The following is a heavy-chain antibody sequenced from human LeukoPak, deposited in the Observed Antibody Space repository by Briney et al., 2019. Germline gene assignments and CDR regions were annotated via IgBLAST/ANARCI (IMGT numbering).Heavy chain of an antibody. J-gene: IGHJ4*02. Sequence: SETLSLTCTVSGGSISSYYWSWIRQPPGKGLEWIGYIYYSGSTNYNPSLKSRVTISVDASKNQFSLKLSSVTAADTAVYYCARTGPRQLIDYWGQGTLVTVSS. CDR2: IYYSGST. CDR3: ARTGPRQLIDY. V-gene: IGHV4-59*01. D-gene: IGHD6-19*01. CDR1: GGSISSYY.